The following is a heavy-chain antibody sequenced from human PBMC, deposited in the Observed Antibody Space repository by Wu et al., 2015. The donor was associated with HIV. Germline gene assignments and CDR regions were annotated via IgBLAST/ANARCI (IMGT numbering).Heavy chain of an antibody. V-gene: IGHV1-69*01. CDR2: LIPIFGTA. CDR1: GYTFTSYG. CDR3: ARGPSYGDYSPSVTYFDL. Sequence: QVQLVQSGAEVKKPGASVKVSCQASGYTFTSYGISWVRQAPGQGLEWMGGLIPIFGTANYAQNFQGRVTITTDESTSTAYMELSSLKSEETAVYYCARGPSYGDYSPSVTYFDLWGRGTLVTVSS. D-gene: IGHD4-17*01. J-gene: IGHJ2*01.